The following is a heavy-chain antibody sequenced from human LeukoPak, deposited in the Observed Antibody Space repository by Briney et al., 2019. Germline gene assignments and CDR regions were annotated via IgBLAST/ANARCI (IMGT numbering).Heavy chain of an antibody. CDR2: ISYVGNIK. D-gene: IGHD3-10*01. CDR1: GFTLSRFA. J-gene: IGHJ4*02. V-gene: IGHV3-30*15. CDR3: ARTSTCYYDPWSLGPHYFDG. Sequence: GGSLRVSCAASGFTLSRFAMHWVRQGPGKGPEWVAVISYVGNIKYNADSVKGRFTISRDTSKNTLYLQMSSLRDEGTGVYYWARTSTCYYDPWSLGPHYFDGGGEGSL.